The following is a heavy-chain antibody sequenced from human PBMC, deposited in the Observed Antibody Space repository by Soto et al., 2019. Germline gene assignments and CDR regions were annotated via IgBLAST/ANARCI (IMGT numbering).Heavy chain of an antibody. Sequence: QVQLQQWGAGLLKPSETLSLTCAVYGGSFSGYYWSWIRQPPGKGLEWIGEINHSGRTNYNPSLKCRWSISVGTSKNQFSLKLSSVTAADAAVYYWARGGGYSYGYYYYYYMDVWCKGTTVTVAS. J-gene: IGHJ6*03. V-gene: IGHV4-34*01. CDR2: INHSGRT. CDR1: GGSFSGYY. CDR3: ARGGGYSYGYYYYYYMDV. D-gene: IGHD5-18*01.